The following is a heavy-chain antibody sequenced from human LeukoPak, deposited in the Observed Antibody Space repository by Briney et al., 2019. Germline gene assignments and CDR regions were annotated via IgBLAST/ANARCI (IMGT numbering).Heavy chain of an antibody. V-gene: IGHV1-69*13. CDR2: SIPMFGTA. Sequence: GASVRVSCKASGGTFSSYAISWGRQAPGQGVEWRGGSIPMFGTANYAQKCQGRVTITADEPTRTAYMELSSLRSENTGVYYCARDRGVDTIYGMDVRGKGATVTVSS. CDR1: GGTFSSYA. D-gene: IGHD3-3*01. CDR3: ARDRGVDTIYGMDV. J-gene: IGHJ6*01.